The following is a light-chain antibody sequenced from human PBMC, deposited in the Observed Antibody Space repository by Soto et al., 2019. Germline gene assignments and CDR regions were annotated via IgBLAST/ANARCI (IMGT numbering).Light chain of an antibody. J-gene: IGKJ2*01. V-gene: IGKV3-20*01. CDR2: AAS. CDR3: SQYVSSPGT. Sequence: EIVLTQSPGTLSLSPGERATLSCRASQSIGRQLAWYHQRPGQAPRLLIYAASSRVSGIPDRFSGSGSGTAFSFTISRLEPEDFAVYYCSQYVSSPGTFGQGTKLEIK. CDR1: QSIGRQ.